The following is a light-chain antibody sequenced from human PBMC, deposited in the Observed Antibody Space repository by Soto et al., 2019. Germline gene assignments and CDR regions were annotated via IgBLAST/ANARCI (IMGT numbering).Light chain of an antibody. J-gene: IGKJ1*01. Sequence: EMVMTQSPATLSVSPGEKATLSCRASQSVSSSLAWYQPIPGQAPRLLIYGASTRATAIPARFSGSGSGTDFTLTISSLQSEDFAIYYCQQYDNWPWTFGQGTKVEIK. CDR3: QQYDNWPWT. CDR1: QSVSSS. V-gene: IGKV3-15*01. CDR2: GAS.